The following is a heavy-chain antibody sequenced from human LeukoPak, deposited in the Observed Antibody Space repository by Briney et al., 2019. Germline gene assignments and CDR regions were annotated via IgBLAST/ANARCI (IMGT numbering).Heavy chain of an antibody. CDR2: INHSGGT. J-gene: IGHJ4*02. CDR1: GGSFSGYH. Sequence: SETLSLTCALYGGSFSGYHWTWMRQPPGKGGEWIGEINHSGGTDYNPSLRSRLTISVDTSKKQFSLQLSSVTAADTGVYYCARVSDIMISFGGGISYFDYWGQGSLVTVSS. D-gene: IGHD3-16*02. CDR3: ARVSDIMISFGGGISYFDY. V-gene: IGHV4-34*01.